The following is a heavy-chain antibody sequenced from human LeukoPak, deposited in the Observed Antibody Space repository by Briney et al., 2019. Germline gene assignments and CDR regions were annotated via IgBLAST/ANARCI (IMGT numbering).Heavy chain of an antibody. V-gene: IGHV3-23*01. CDR1: GFTFRSHA. D-gene: IGHD2-8*01. J-gene: IGHJ4*02. CDR2: IYENGGTT. CDR3: ARVTRYCTNGVCYSSQEDLDY. Sequence: PGGSLRLSCVGSGFTFRSHAMSWVRQAPEKGLEFVSGIYENGGTTYYADSVKGRFSISRDNSKNSLYLQMNSLRAEDTAVYYCARVTRYCTNGVCYSSQEDLDYWGQGTLVTVSS.